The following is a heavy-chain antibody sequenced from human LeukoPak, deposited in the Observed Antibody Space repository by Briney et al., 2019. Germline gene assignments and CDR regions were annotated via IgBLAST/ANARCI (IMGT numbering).Heavy chain of an antibody. CDR3: VRREYSNKSPFDY. V-gene: IGHV4-39*01. J-gene: IGHJ4*02. CDR1: DFTFTSYA. CDR2: IYFSGNT. Sequence: PGGSLRLSCAASDFTFTSYAMSWVRQPPGKGLEWIGSIYFSGNTYHNSSLKSRVTISVDTSKNQFSLKLNSVTAADTAVYYCVRREYSNKSPFDYWGQGTLVTVSS. D-gene: IGHD4-11*01.